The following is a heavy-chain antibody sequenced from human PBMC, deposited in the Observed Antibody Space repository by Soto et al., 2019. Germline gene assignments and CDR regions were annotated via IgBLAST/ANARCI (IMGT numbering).Heavy chain of an antibody. D-gene: IGHD2-15*01. CDR2: TYYSGST. J-gene: IGHJ4*02. Sequence: SETLSLTCTVSGGSISRYYWSWIRQPPGKGLEWIGYTYYSGSTNYNPSLKSRVTISVDTSKNQFSLKLSSVTAADTAVYYCARERWPDYFDYWGQGTLVTVSS. V-gene: IGHV4-59*01. CDR1: GGSISRYY. CDR3: ARERWPDYFDY.